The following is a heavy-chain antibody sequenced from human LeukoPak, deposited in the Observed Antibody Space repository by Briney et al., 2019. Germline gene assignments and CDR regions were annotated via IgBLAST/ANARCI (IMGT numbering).Heavy chain of an antibody. CDR3: ARLRRYYYDSSGPPDY. D-gene: IGHD3-22*01. Sequence: PSETLSLTCTVSGYSISSGYYWGWIRQPPGKGLEWIDSIYYSGSTYYNPSLKSRVTISVDTSKNQFSLKLSSVTAADTAVYYCARLRRYYYDSSGPPDYWGQGTLVTVSS. CDR1: GYSISSGYY. CDR2: IYYSGST. J-gene: IGHJ4*02. V-gene: IGHV4-38-2*02.